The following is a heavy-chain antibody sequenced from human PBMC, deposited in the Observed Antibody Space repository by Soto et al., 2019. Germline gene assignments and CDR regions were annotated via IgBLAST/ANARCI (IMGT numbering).Heavy chain of an antibody. CDR1: GLPFSDAW. CDR2: FKSVGAGGTT. CDR3: IWESKFYSSWQ. Sequence: GGSLRLSCTVSGLPFSDAWLNWVRQAPGKGLEWVGRFKSVGAGGTTEYAAPVKGRFTLSRDDLQNTMYLQMNSLKTDDTAVYFCIWESKFYSSWQWGRGT. J-gene: IGHJ4*02. D-gene: IGHD5-12*01. V-gene: IGHV3-15*07.